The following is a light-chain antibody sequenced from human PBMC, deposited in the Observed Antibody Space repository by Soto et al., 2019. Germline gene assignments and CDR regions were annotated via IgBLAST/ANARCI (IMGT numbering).Light chain of an antibody. J-gene: IGKJ2*01. CDR1: QSISSW. CDR3: QQYNSYSMYT. Sequence: DIQMTQSPSTLSASVGDRVTITCRASQSISSWLAWYQQKPGKAPKLLIYKASNLESGVPSRFSGIGSGTEFTLTISGLQPDDSATYYCQQYNSYSMYTFGQGTKLEIK. V-gene: IGKV1-5*03. CDR2: KAS.